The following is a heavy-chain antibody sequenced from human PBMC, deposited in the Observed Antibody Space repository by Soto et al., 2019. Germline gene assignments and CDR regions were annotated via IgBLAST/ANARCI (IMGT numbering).Heavy chain of an antibody. V-gene: IGHV1-46*03. Sequence: QVQLVQSGAEVKKPGASVKVSCEASGYTFTIYYMHWVRQAPGQGLEWVGIINPTDGTATYAQRFQGRVTMTRDTSTSTVYVELSSLRSDDTAVHFCARAGNAYYHYYMDVWGKGTTVTVSS. CDR1: GYTFTIYY. CDR2: INPTDGTA. CDR3: ARAGNAYYHYYMDV. D-gene: IGHD1-1*01. J-gene: IGHJ6*03.